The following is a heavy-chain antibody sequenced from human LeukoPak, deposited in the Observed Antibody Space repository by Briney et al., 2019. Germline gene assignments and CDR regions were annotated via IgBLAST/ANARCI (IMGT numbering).Heavy chain of an antibody. CDR3: ERNTRSYESCGYYFFDF. CDR1: GASIRSYY. V-gene: IGHV4-59*01. J-gene: IGHJ4*02. Sequence: SETLSLTCTVSGASIRSYYWNWLRQPPGEGLEWIGYINYSGSTNFNPSLKSRATISMDTSKHRFSLKLSSVTAAGPDVYYRERNTRSYESCGYYFFDFWGQGTLVTVSP. D-gene: IGHD3-22*01. CDR2: INYSGST.